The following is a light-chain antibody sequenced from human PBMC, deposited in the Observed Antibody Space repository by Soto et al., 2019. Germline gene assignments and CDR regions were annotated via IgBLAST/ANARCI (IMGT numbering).Light chain of an antibody. CDR3: QQYNSYSQT. J-gene: IGKJ1*01. Sequence: DLQMTQSPSTLSASVGDRVTITCRASQSISSWLAWYQQKPGKAPKLLIYDASSLESGVPSRFSGSGSGTEFTLTISSLQPDDFATYYCQQYNSYSQTVGQGTKVDI. CDR2: DAS. V-gene: IGKV1-5*01. CDR1: QSISSW.